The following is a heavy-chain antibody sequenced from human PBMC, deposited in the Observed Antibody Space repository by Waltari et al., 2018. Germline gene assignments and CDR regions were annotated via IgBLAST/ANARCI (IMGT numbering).Heavy chain of an antibody. D-gene: IGHD3-10*01. V-gene: IGHV3-53*01. CDR1: GGSISRGSYY. CDR3: ARGNTKYGMDV. J-gene: IGHJ6*02. Sequence: VQLQESGPGLVRPSQTLSLTCTVSGGSISRGSYYWSWIRQHPGKGLEWVSILYHAGNTYYADSVKGRFTFSRDNSKNTLYLQMNSLRAEDTAVYYCARGNTKYGMDVWGQGTTVTVSS. CDR2: LYHAGNT.